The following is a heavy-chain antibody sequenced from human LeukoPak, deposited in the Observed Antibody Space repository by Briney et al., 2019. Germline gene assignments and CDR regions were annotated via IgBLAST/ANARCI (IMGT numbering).Heavy chain of an antibody. Sequence: PGGSLRLSCAASGFTFSNYAMSWVRQAPGKGLEWVSALSGSGGSTYYADSVKGRFTISRGNSKNTLYLQMNSLRAEDTAVYYCANPSGWYRGDAFDIWGQGTMVTVSS. V-gene: IGHV3-23*01. CDR2: LSGSGGST. D-gene: IGHD6-19*01. J-gene: IGHJ3*02. CDR1: GFTFSNYA. CDR3: ANPSGWYRGDAFDI.